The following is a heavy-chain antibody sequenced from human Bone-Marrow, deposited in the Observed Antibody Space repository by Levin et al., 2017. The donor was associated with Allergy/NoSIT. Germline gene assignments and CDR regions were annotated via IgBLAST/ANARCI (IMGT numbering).Heavy chain of an antibody. CDR3: ARFGTMETPYDGMDV. V-gene: IGHV3-7*01. CDR2: IKHDGSDK. D-gene: IGHD4-23*01. Sequence: PGGSLRLSCAASRFTFSSYWMSWVRQAPEKGLEWVATIKHDGSDKFYVGSMKGRFTISRDNAKNSLYLQMSSLRVEDTAVYYCARFGTMETPYDGMDVWGQGTTVTVSS. J-gene: IGHJ6*02. CDR1: RFTFSSYW.